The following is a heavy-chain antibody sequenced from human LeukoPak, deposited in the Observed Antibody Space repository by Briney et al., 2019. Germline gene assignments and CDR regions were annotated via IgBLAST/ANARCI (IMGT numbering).Heavy chain of an antibody. J-gene: IGHJ4*02. V-gene: IGHV3-21*01. D-gene: IGHD6-19*01. Sequence: KPGGSLRLSCAASGFTFSSYSMNWARQAPGKGLEWVSSISSSSSYIYYADSVKGRFPISRDNAKNSLYLQMNSLRAEDTAVYYCARARYSSGWDSDYWGQGTLVTVSS. CDR3: ARARYSSGWDSDY. CDR1: GFTFSSYS. CDR2: ISSSSSYI.